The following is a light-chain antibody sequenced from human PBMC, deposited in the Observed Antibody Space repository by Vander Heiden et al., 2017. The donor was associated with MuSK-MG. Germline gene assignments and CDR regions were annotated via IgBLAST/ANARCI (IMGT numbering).Light chain of an antibody. CDR2: AAS. V-gene: IGKV1-39*01. J-gene: IGKJ5*01. CDR1: QSISSY. CDR3: QQRDSTLLG. Sequence: DIQMTQSPSSLSASVGDRVTITCRASQSISSYLNWYQQKPGKAPKLLIYAASSLQSGVPSRFSGSGSGTDFTLTISSLQPEDFATYYCQQRDSTLLGFGQGTRLEIK.